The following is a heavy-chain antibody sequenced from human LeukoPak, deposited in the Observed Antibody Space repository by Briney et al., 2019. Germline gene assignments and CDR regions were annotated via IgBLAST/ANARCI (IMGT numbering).Heavy chain of an antibody. D-gene: IGHD6-19*01. CDR1: GFTFSSYS. CDR3: AKVHSSGWYRIPFDAFDI. CDR2: ISSSSSSYI. J-gene: IGHJ3*02. Sequence: GGSLRLSCAASGFTFSSYSMNWVRQAPGKGLEWVSSISSSSSSYIYYADSVKGRFTISRDNAKNTLYLQMNSLRAEDTAVYYCAKVHSSGWYRIPFDAFDIWGQGTMVTVSS. V-gene: IGHV3-21*04.